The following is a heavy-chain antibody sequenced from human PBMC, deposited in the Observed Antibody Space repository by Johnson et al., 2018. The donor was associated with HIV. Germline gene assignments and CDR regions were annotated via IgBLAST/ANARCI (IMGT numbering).Heavy chain of an antibody. J-gene: IGHJ3*02. CDR3: ARRDAGGSDAFDI. D-gene: IGHD1-1*01. Sequence: QVQLVESGGGVVQPGRSLRLSCAASGFTFSSYAMHWVRQAPGKGLEWVAVISYDGSNKYYADSVKGRFTISRDNSKNTLYLQMNSLGAEDTAVYYCARRDAGGSDAFDIWGQGTIVTVSS. CDR2: ISYDGSNK. V-gene: IGHV3-30*04. CDR1: GFTFSSYA.